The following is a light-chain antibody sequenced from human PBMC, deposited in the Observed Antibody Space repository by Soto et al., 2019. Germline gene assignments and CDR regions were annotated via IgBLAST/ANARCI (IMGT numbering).Light chain of an antibody. CDR2: VGTGGIVG. V-gene: IGLV9-49*01. Sequence: QAVVTQPPSASASLGASVTLTCTLSSGYSNYKEDWYQQRPGKGPRFVMRVGTGGIVGSKGDGIPDRFSVLGSSLNRYLTIKNIQEDDESDYHCGADHGSGTNFAFDVFGTGTKLTVL. CDR1: SGYSNYK. J-gene: IGLJ1*01. CDR3: GADHGSGTNFAFDV.